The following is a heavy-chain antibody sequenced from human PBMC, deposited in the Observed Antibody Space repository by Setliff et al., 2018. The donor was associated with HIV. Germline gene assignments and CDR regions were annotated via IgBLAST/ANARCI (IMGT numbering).Heavy chain of an antibody. CDR1: GGSISSYY. J-gene: IGHJ6*03. D-gene: IGHD4-4*01. V-gene: IGHV4-59*08. CDR3: ATSTVTTFLDYYYYMDV. CDR2: IYYSGST. Sequence: KPSETLSLTCTVSGGSISSYYWSWIRQPPGKGLEWIGYIYYSGSTNYNPSLKSRVTISVDTSKNQFSLKLSSVTAADTAVYYCATSTVTTFLDYYYYMDVWGKGTTVTVS.